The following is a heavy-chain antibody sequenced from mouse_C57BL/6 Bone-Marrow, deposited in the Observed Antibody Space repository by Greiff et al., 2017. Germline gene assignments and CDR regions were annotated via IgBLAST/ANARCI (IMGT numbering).Heavy chain of an antibody. CDR2: IYPRSGNT. V-gene: IGHV1-81*01. J-gene: IGHJ4*01. CDR3: ARVGYYGSSLYAMDY. D-gene: IGHD1-1*01. Sequence: VKLVESGAELARPGASVKLSCKASGYTFTSYGISWVKQRTGQGLEWIGEIYPRSGNTYYNEKFKGKATLTADKSSSTAYMELRSLTSEDSAVYFCARVGYYGSSLYAMDYWGQGTSVTVSS. CDR1: GYTFTSYG.